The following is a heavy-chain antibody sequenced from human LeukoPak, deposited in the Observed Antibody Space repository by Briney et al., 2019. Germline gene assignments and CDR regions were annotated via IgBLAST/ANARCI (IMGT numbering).Heavy chain of an antibody. V-gene: IGHV1-69*13. CDR2: IIPIFGIA. D-gene: IGHD3-22*01. Sequence: SVKVSCKASGGTFSSYAISWVRQAPGQGLEWMGGIIPIFGIANYAQKFQGRVTITADESTSTAYMELSSLRSEDTAVYYCARAKRRSSGYYLSFDYWGQGTLVTVSS. J-gene: IGHJ4*02. CDR1: GGTFSSYA. CDR3: ARAKRRSSGYYLSFDY.